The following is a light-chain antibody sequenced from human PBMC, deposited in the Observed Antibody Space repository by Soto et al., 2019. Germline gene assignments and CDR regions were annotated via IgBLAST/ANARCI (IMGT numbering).Light chain of an antibody. CDR2: DAS. CDR1: QRVDRW. CDR3: QQYKDYTYT. Sequence: DIPMTQSPATLSASVGDRVTITCRASQRVDRWLAWYQQKPGQAPKLLISDASTLESGVPSRFSGSGSVTEFTLTITSLQPDDFATYYCQQYKDYTYTFGQGTRVESK. V-gene: IGKV1-5*01. J-gene: IGKJ2*01.